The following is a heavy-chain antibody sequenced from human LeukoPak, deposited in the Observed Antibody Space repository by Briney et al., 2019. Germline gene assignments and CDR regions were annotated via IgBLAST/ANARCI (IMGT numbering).Heavy chain of an antibody. Sequence: PSETLSLTCTVSGGSISSSSYYWAWIRQPPGKGLEWIGEINHSGSTNYNPSLKSRVTISVDTSKNQFSLKLSSVTAADTAVYYCASYGDYEPLDYWGQGTLVTVSS. CDR2: INHSGST. D-gene: IGHD4-17*01. CDR3: ASYGDYEPLDY. CDR1: GGSISSSSYY. V-gene: IGHV4-39*07. J-gene: IGHJ4*02.